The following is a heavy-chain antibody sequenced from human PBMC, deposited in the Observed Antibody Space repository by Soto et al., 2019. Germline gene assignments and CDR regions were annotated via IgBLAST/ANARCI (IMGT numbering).Heavy chain of an antibody. V-gene: IGHV3-30-3*01. CDR2: ISYDGSNK. D-gene: IGHD5-12*01. CDR3: ARPSRDGYNPKY. J-gene: IGHJ4*02. CDR1: GFTFSSYA. Sequence: QVQLVESGGGVVQPGRSLRLSCAASGFTFSSYAMHWVRQAPGKGLEWVAVISYDGSNKYYADSVKGRFTISRDNSKNTLYLQMNSLRAEDTAVYYCARPSRDGYNPKYWGQGTLVTVSS.